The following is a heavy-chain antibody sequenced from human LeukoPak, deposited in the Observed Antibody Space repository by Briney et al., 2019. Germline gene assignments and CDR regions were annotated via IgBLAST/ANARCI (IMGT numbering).Heavy chain of an antibody. D-gene: IGHD3-10*01. CDR2: IYHSGSP. CDR1: GYSISSGYY. J-gene: IGHJ5*02. V-gene: IGHV4-38-2*02. CDR3: ARAAMVRGVMPTNWFDP. Sequence: KSSETLSLTCTVSGYSISSGYYWGWIRQPPGKGLEWIGSIYHSGSPYYNPSLKSRVTISVDTSKDQFSLKLSSVTAADTAVYYCARAAMVRGVMPTNWFDPWGQGTLVTVSS.